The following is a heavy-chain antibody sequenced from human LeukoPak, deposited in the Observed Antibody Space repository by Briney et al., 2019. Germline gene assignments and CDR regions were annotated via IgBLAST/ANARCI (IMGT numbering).Heavy chain of an antibody. Sequence: GGSLRLSCAASGFTFSSYGMHWVRQAPGKGLEWVAVIWYDGSNKYYADSVKGRFTISRDNSKNTLYLQMNSLRAEDTAVYYCAGDGGYSSGWPVYYFDYWGQGTLVTVSS. V-gene: IGHV3-33*01. CDR3: AGDGGYSSGWPVYYFDY. CDR1: GFTFSSYG. CDR2: IWYDGSNK. J-gene: IGHJ4*02. D-gene: IGHD6-19*01.